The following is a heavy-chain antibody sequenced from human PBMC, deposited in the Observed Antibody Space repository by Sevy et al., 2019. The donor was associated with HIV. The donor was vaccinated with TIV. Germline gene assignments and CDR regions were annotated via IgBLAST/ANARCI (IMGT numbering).Heavy chain of an antibody. V-gene: IGHV1-18*01. CDR3: AATTLRYFDWLSPPYGMDV. CDR1: GYTFTSYG. CDR2: ISAYNGNT. Sequence: ASVKVSCKASGYTFTSYGISWVRQAPGQGLEWMGWISAYNGNTNYAQKLQGRVTMTTDTSTSTAYMELRGLRSDDTAVYYCAATTLRYFDWLSPPYGMDVWGQGTTVTVSS. J-gene: IGHJ6*02. D-gene: IGHD3-9*01.